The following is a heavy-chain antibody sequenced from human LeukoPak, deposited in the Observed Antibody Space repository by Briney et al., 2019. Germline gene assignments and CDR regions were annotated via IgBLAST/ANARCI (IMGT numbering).Heavy chain of an antibody. CDR1: GYSISSGYY. V-gene: IGHV4-38-2*01. CDR2: IYNSGST. Sequence: PSETLSLTCAVSGYSISSGYYWGWIRQPPGKGLEWIGSIYNSGSTYYNPPLKSRVSISLDTSKNHFSLRVTSVSAADTAVYYCARHEVQQLVFDYWGQGTLVTVSS. CDR3: ARHEVQQLVFDY. D-gene: IGHD6-13*01. J-gene: IGHJ4*02.